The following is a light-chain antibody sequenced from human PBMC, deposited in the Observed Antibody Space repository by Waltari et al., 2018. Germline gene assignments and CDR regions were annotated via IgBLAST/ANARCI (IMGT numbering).Light chain of an antibody. Sequence: EIVLTQSPATLSLSPGERAILSCRASQSVSSYLAWYQQKPGQAPRLLIYDASNRATGIPARFSGSGSGTDFTLTISSLEPEDFAVYYCQQRSNWSSLTFGGGTKVEIK. CDR1: QSVSSY. V-gene: IGKV3-11*01. CDR2: DAS. CDR3: QQRSNWSSLT. J-gene: IGKJ4*01.